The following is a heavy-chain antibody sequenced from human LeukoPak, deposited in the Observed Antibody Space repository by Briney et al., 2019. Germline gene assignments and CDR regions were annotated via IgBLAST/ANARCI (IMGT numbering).Heavy chain of an antibody. D-gene: IGHD4-17*01. CDR3: ARRTYGYWYFDL. V-gene: IGHV4-38-2*02. CDR2: IYHSGTT. J-gene: IGHJ2*01. CDR1: GGSISSYY. Sequence: SETLSLTCTVSGGSISSYYWGWIRQSPGKGLEWIGSIYHSGTTFFNPSLKSRVTISVDTSKNQFSLKLSSVSAADTALYYCARRTYGYWYFDLWGRGTLVTVSS.